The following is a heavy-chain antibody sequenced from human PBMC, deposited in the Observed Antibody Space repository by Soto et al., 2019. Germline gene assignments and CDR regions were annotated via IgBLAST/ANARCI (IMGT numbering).Heavy chain of an antibody. Sequence: SESLSLTYTVSGGSVGGGSYYWSWIRQPPGKGLEWIGYIYYSGSTNYNPSLKSRVTISVDTSKNQFSLKLSSVTAADTAVYYCARSYDFWSGPYNWFDPWGQGTLVTVSS. CDR2: IYYSGST. D-gene: IGHD3-3*01. CDR1: GGSVGGGSYY. J-gene: IGHJ5*02. V-gene: IGHV4-61*01. CDR3: ARSYDFWSGPYNWFDP.